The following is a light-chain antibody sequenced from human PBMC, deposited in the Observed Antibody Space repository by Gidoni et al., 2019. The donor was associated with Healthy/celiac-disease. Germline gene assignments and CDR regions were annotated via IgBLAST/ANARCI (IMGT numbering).Light chain of an antibody. CDR1: QSVSSY. CDR2: DAS. CDR3: QQRSNWPPYT. V-gene: IGKV3-11*01. Sequence: EIVFTQSPATLPLSPGERATLSCRASQSVSSYLAWYQQKPGQAPRLLIYDASNRATGIPARLSGSGSGTDFTLTISSLEPEDFAVYYCQQRSNWPPYTFGQGTKLEIK. J-gene: IGKJ2*01.